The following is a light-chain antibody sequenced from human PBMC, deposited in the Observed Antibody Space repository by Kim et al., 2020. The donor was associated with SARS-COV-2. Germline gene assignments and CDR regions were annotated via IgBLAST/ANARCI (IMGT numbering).Light chain of an antibody. J-gene: IGKJ1*01. CDR2: AAS. Sequence: ASVGDRVTSTCRASQGISSHLAWFQQRPGKVPERLIYAASSLQSGVPSRFSGSGSGTEFTLTISSLQPEDSATYYCLQHRSYPWTFGQGTKVDIK. CDR3: LQHRSYPWT. CDR1: QGISSH. V-gene: IGKV1-17*03.